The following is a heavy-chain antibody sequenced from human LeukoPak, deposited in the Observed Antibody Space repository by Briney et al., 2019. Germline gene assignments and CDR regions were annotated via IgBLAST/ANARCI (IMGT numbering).Heavy chain of an antibody. Sequence: GESLQISCKGSVVHFNTKWIAWVRPMPGKGLEWMGIIYPGDSDARYSPSFQGQVTISVDKSIRTAYLQWSSLKASDTAMYYCAAEVATGYYFDYWGRGTLVTVSS. V-gene: IGHV5-51*01. CDR2: IYPGDSDA. D-gene: IGHD5-12*01. CDR1: VVHFNTKW. J-gene: IGHJ4*02. CDR3: AAEVATGYYFDY.